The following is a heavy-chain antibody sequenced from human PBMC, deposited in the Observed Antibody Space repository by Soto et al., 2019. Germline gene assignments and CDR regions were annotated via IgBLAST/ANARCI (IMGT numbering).Heavy chain of an antibody. CDR2: ISYDGIDK. CDR1: GFTFSSFG. J-gene: IGHJ4*02. V-gene: IGHV3-30*18. Sequence: QVQLVESGGGVVQPGRSLRLSCAASGFTFSSFGIHWVRQAPGKGLEWVAVISYDGIDKNYADSVKGRFTISRENSKNMVYLQMNSLRAEDTAVYSCAKDLREMATIRPDYWGQGILVTVSS. CDR3: AKDLREMATIRPDY. D-gene: IGHD5-12*01.